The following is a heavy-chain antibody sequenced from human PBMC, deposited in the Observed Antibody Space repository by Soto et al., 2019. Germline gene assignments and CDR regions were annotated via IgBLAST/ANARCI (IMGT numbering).Heavy chain of an antibody. D-gene: IGHD3-3*01. V-gene: IGHV3-15*02. J-gene: IGHJ4*02. CDR2: IKTKTNGATT. Sequence: QLLESGGALVKPGGSLRLSCTASGFSFSNAWMSWVRQAPGKGLEWVGRIKTKTNGATTDYAAPVQGRFSISRDDSKNTLFLQMDSLQTEDTAVYYCTTTSIGLYFDHWGQGTLVTVSS. CDR3: TTTSIGLYFDH. CDR1: GFSFSNAW.